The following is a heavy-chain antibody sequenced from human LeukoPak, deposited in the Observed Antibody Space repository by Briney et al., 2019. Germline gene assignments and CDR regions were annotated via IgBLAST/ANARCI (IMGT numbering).Heavy chain of an antibody. CDR1: AFIFSGHG. V-gene: IGHV3-7*03. J-gene: IGHJ4*02. CDR2: IKEDGSER. Sequence: AGGSLRLSCGVSAFIFSGHGMNWVRQTRGKGREWVASIKEDGSERQHVDCVEGRFSFSRHNTKGSLFLQLNNLRAEDTAVYYCARDLGDCNNGVCDTRFDYWGQGTLVAVSS. D-gene: IGHD2-8*01. CDR3: ARDLGDCNNGVCDTRFDY.